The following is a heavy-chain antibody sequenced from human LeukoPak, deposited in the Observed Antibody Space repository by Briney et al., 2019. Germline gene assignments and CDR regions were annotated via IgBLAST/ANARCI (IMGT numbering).Heavy chain of an antibody. D-gene: IGHD7-27*01. CDR1: GGSISSYY. CDR3: ARESWGHDPINKYYYYYMDV. Sequence: SETLSLTCTVSGGSISSYYWSWIRQPPGKGLEWIGYIYYSGSTNYNPSLKSRVTISVDTSKNQFSLKLSSVTAADTAVYHCARESWGHDPINKYYYYYMDVWGKGTTVTVSS. V-gene: IGHV4-59*01. CDR2: IYYSGST. J-gene: IGHJ6*03.